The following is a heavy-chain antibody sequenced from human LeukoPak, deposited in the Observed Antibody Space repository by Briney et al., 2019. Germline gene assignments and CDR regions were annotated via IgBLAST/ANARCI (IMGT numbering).Heavy chain of an antibody. CDR3: AKDLPISHDYGDYVWDY. J-gene: IGHJ4*02. CDR2: ISGGGGNT. D-gene: IGHD4-17*01. V-gene: IGHV3-23*01. CDR1: GFTFSSYA. Sequence: GGSLRLSCAASGFTFSSYAMSWVRQAPGKGLEWVSAISGGGGNTYYADSVKGRFTISRDKSKNTLFLQMNSLRAEDTAIYYCAKDLPISHDYGDYVWDYWGQGTLVTVSS.